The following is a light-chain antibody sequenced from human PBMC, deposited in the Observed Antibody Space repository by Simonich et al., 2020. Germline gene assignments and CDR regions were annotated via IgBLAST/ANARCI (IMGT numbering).Light chain of an antibody. CDR2: DVS. CDR1: STDVGGYNY. Sequence: SALTQPASVSGSPGQSITISCTGTSTDVGGYNYVSWYPQHPDKAPKLMIYDVSKRPSGVSNRFSGAKSGNTASLTISGLQAEEEADYYCSSYTSSSTVVFGGGTKLTVL. J-gene: IGLJ2*01. CDR3: SSYTSSSTVV. V-gene: IGLV2-14*01.